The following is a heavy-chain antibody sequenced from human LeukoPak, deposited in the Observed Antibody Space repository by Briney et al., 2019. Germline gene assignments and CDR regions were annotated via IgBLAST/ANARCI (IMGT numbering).Heavy chain of an antibody. D-gene: IGHD2-21*02. J-gene: IGHJ1*01. CDR3: ARALGKYCGGDCYTAEYFQH. CDR2: INPSGGST. Sequence: ASVKVSCKASGYTFTSYYMHWVRQAPGQGLEWMEIINPSGGSTSYAQKFQGRVTMTRDMSTSTVYMELSSLRSEDTAVYYCARALGKYCGGDCYTAEYFQHWGQGTLVTVSS. CDR1: GYTFTSYY. V-gene: IGHV1-46*01.